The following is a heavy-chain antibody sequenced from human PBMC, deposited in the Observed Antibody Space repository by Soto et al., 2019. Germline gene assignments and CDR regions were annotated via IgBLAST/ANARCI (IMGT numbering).Heavy chain of an antibody. Sequence: ASVKVSCKASGYTFPSYGISCVRQAPGQGLEWMGWISAYNGNTNYAQKLQGRVTMTTDTSTSTAYMELRSLRSDDTAVYYCARGKTQLLSGPYYFDYWGQGTLVTVSS. CDR3: ARGKTQLLSGPYYFDY. D-gene: IGHD2-2*01. CDR1: GYTFPSYG. J-gene: IGHJ4*02. V-gene: IGHV1-18*01. CDR2: ISAYNGNT.